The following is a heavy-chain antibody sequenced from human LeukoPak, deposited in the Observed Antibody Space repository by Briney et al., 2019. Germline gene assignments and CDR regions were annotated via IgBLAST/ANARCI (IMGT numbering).Heavy chain of an antibody. Sequence: PGGSLRLSCAASGFTFSSYAMHWVRQAPGKGLEWVAVISYDGSNKYYADSVKGRFTISRDNSKNTLFLQMTSLRHEDTAVYYCARGAGTYYGTDTFDLWGQGTLVTVSS. CDR2: ISYDGSNK. J-gene: IGHJ3*01. CDR3: ARGAGTYYGTDTFDL. V-gene: IGHV3-30*04. CDR1: GFTFSSYA. D-gene: IGHD1-26*01.